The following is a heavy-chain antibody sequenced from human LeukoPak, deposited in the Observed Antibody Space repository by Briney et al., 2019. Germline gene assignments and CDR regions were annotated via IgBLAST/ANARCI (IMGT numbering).Heavy chain of an antibody. Sequence: ASVKVSCKASGYTFTGYYMHWVRQAPGQGLEWMGRINPNSGSTNYAQKFQGRVTMTRDTSISTAYMELSRLRSDDTAVYYCARPLYCSSTSIRAFDYWGQGTLVTVSS. J-gene: IGHJ4*02. D-gene: IGHD2-2*01. CDR2: INPNSGST. CDR3: ARPLYCSSTSIRAFDY. CDR1: GYTFTGYY. V-gene: IGHV1-2*06.